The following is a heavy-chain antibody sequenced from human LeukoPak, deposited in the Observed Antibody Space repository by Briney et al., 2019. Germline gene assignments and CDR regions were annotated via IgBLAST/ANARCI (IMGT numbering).Heavy chain of an antibody. D-gene: IGHD4-23*01. J-gene: IGHJ4*02. CDR1: GFTFSDYY. Sequence: GGSLRLSCAASGFTFSDYYMSWIRQAPGKGLEWVSYISSSGSTIYYADSVKGRFTISRDNAKNSLYLQMNSLRAEDTAVYHCARGNPYGGEPLAPNDGAFDYWGQGTLVTVSS. V-gene: IGHV3-11*04. CDR2: ISSSGSTI. CDR3: ARGNPYGGEPLAPNDGAFDY.